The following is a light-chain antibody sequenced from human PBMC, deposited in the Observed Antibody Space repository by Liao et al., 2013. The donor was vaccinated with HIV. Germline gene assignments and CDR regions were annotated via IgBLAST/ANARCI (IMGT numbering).Light chain of an antibody. Sequence: SYELTQPPSLSVAPGKTATITCGGDNIGTKSVHWYQQKPGQAPVLVLYSDNVRPSRIPARFSAANSGNSATLTISRVEVGDEADYYCQVWDNSVDRVVFGGGTKLTVL. CDR2: SDN. J-gene: IGLJ2*01. V-gene: IGLV3-21*04. CDR3: QVWDNSVDRVV. CDR1: NIGTKS.